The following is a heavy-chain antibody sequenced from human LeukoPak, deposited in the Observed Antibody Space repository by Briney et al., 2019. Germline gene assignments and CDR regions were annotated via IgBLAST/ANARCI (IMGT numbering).Heavy chain of an antibody. CDR1: GGSFSGYY. D-gene: IGHD5-18*01. Sequence: SETLSLTCAVYGGSFSGYYWGWIRQLPGKGLEWIGEINHSGSTNYNPSLKSRVTISVDTSKNQFSLKLSSVTAADTAVYYCARTGIQLWLRGPFDYWGQGTLVTVSS. CDR2: INHSGST. J-gene: IGHJ4*02. V-gene: IGHV4-34*01. CDR3: ARTGIQLWLRGPFDY.